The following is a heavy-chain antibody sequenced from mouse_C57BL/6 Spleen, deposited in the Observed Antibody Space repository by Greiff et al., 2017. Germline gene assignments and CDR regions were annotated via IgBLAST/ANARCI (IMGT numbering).Heavy chain of an antibody. Sequence: EVQLVESGGGLVKPGGSLKLSCAASGFTFSDYGMHWVRQAPEKGLEWVAYISSGSSTIYYADTVKGAFTISRDNAMNTLFLQRTSLRSEDTAMLDGARPHYYYGLDYWGQGTTLTVSA. CDR2: ISSGSSTI. V-gene: IGHV5-17*01. J-gene: IGHJ2*01. CDR1: GFTFSDYG. CDR3: ARPHYYYGLDY. D-gene: IGHD1-1*01.